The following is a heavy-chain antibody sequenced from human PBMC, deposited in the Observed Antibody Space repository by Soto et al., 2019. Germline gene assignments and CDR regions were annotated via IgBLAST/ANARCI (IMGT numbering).Heavy chain of an antibody. CDR2: ISGRGENT. D-gene: IGHD7-27*01. CDR1: GFTFGVFA. V-gene: IGHV3-23*01. J-gene: IGHJ3*02. CDR3: ANDRGTGDYGVNAVDI. Sequence: EVQLLESGGGLVQPGGSVRLSCAASGFTFGVFAMSWVRQAPGKGLELVSTISGRGENTYYADSVKGRFTISRDKSKYTLNLQMNSLRGEDTAVYYCANDRGTGDYGVNAVDIWGQGTMVTVAS.